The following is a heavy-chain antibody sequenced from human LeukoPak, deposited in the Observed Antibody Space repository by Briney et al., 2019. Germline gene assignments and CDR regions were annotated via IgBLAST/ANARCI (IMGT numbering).Heavy chain of an antibody. CDR2: ISYDGSNK. Sequence: PGGSLRLSCAASGFTFSSYAMHWVRQAPGKGLEWVAVISYDGSNKYYADSVKGRFTISRDNSKNTLYLQMNSLRAEDTAVYYCARVGSCSGGSCYYYYYYGMDVWGQGTLVTVSS. J-gene: IGHJ6*02. D-gene: IGHD2-15*01. CDR1: GFTFSSYA. V-gene: IGHV3-30-3*01. CDR3: ARVGSCSGGSCYYYYYYGMDV.